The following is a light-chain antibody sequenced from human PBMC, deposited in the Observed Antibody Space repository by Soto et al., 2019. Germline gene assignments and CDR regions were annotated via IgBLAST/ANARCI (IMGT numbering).Light chain of an antibody. V-gene: IGKV1-17*01. J-gene: IGKJ5*01. CDR2: AAS. Sequence: DIQITQSPSSLSASVGDRVTITCRASRYIRSDLSWYQQRPGQAPKVLIYAASSLQSGVPSRFSGSGSGTEFTLTIGGLQPDDFATYYCQQFNSYPITFGQGTRLEIK. CDR3: QQFNSYPIT. CDR1: RYIRSD.